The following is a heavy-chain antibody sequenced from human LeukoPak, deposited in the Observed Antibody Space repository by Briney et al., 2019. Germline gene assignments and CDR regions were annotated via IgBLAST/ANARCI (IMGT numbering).Heavy chain of an antibody. CDR1: GGTFSSYA. D-gene: IGHD5-18*01. CDR3: ARDRRMVTAYYYYGMDV. V-gene: IGHV1-69*04. J-gene: IGHJ6*02. CDR2: IIPILGIA. Sequence: SVKVSCKASGGTFSSYAISWVRQAPGQGLEWMGRIIPILGIANYAQKFQGRVTITADKSTSTAYMELSSLRSEDTAVYYCARDRRMVTAYYYYGMDVWGQGTTVTVSS.